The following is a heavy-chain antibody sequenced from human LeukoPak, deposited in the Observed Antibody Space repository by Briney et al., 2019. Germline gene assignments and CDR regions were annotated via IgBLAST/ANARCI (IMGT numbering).Heavy chain of an antibody. J-gene: IGHJ4*02. CDR2: ISYDGSNK. Sequence: GSLRLSCAASGFTFSSYRMHWVRQAPGKGLEWVAVISYDGSNKYYADSVKGRFTISRDNSKNTLYPQMNSLRAEDTAVYYCARPNTIFGVVIIYGLDYYFDYWGQGTLVTVSS. V-gene: IGHV3-30*03. CDR1: GFTFSSYR. CDR3: ARPNTIFGVVIIYGLDYYFDY. D-gene: IGHD3-3*01.